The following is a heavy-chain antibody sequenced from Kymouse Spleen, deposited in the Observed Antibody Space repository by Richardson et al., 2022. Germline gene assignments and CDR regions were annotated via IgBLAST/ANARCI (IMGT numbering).Heavy chain of an antibody. D-gene: IGHD6-13*01. V-gene: IGHV3-13*01. CDR2: IGTAGDT. CDR1: GFTFSSYD. CDR3: ARDIAAAGTHYYGMDV. J-gene: IGHJ6*02. Sequence: EVQLVESGGGLVQPGGSLRLSCAASGFTFSSYDMHWVRQATGKGLEWVSAIGTAGDTYYPGSVKGRFTISRENAKNSLYLQMNSLRAGDTAVYYCARDIAAAGTHYYGMDVWGQGTTVTVSS.